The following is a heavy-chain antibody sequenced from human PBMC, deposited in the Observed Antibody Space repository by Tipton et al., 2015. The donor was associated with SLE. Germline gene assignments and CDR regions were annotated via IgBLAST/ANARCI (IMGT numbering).Heavy chain of an antibody. D-gene: IGHD3-16*01. CDR3: ARVGAASGARYFDP. CDR1: GGSISSSSYY. Sequence: LRLSCTVSGGSISSSSYYWGWIRQPPGKGLEWIESFYYSGSTYYNPSLKSRVTISVDTSKNQFSLKLTSVTAADTAVYYCARVGAASGARYFDPWGQGMLVTVSS. CDR2: FYYSGST. J-gene: IGHJ5*02. V-gene: IGHV4-39*07.